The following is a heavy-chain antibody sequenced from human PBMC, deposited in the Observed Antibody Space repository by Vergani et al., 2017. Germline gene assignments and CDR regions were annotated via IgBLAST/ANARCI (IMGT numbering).Heavy chain of an antibody. V-gene: IGHV4-4*03. J-gene: IGHJ3*02. Sequence: QVQLQESGPGLVKPPGTLSLTCAVSGDSFRSNEWWTWVRQSPGKTLAWIGEISHSGSTNYNPSLQGRVTLSLDTSKNQFALRLSSVTAADTAVYYCARDPKSYCSGGSCFSVWGAFDIWGRGTTVTVSS. CDR3: ARDPKSYCSGGSCFSVWGAFDI. CDR1: GDSFRSNEW. CDR2: ISHSGST. D-gene: IGHD2-15*01.